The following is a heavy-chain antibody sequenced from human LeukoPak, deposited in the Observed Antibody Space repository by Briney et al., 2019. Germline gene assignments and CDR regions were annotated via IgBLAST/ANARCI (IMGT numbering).Heavy chain of an antibody. D-gene: IGHD3-9*01. J-gene: IGHJ4*02. CDR1: GFTFSSYW. Sequence: GGSLRLSCAASGFTFSSYWMSWVRQAPGKGLEWVGRIKTKTDYETTDYAAPVKGRFTISRDDSKNTLYLQMNSLEIEDTAVYFCTTETMRYSDWQEWSLFDYWGQGTLVTVSS. CDR3: TTETMRYSDWQEWSLFDY. V-gene: IGHV3-15*01. CDR2: IKTKTDYETT.